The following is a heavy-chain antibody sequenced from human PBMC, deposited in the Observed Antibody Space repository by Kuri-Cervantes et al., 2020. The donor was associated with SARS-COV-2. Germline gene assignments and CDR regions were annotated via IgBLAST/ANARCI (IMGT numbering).Heavy chain of an antibody. D-gene: IGHD6-19*01. J-gene: IGHJ4*02. V-gene: IGHV1-46*01. CDR1: GYTFTSYY. CDR3: ARGPVIAVAAGFDY. Sequence: ASVKVSCKASGYTFTSYYMHWVRQAPGQGLEWMGIINPSGGSTSYAQKFQGRVTMTTDTSTSTAYMELRSLRSDDTAVYYCARGPVIAVAAGFDYWGQGTLVTVSS. CDR2: INPSGGST.